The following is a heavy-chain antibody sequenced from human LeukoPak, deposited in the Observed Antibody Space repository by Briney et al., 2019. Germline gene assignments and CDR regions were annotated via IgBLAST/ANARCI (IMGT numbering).Heavy chain of an antibody. Sequence: SETLSLTCTVSGGSISSITYYWGWIRQPPGKGLEWVGHMYYRGNTFYNPSLKSRVTISVDTSKNQFSLKLRSVTAADTAVYFCAGLYGNYQNYFDYWGQGTLVTVSS. CDR3: AGLYGNYQNYFDY. CDR2: MYYRGNT. CDR1: GGSISSITYY. J-gene: IGHJ4*02. D-gene: IGHD1-7*01. V-gene: IGHV4-39*07.